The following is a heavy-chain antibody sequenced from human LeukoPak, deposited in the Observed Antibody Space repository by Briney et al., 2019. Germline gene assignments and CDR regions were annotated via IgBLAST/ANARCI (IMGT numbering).Heavy chain of an antibody. J-gene: IGHJ3*02. D-gene: IGHD5-12*01. CDR1: GYSFTNYW. Sequence: GESLKIFCKGSGYSFTNYWIGWVRQMPGEGLEWVGILYPGDSDTRYSPSFQGQVTISADKSISTVYLQWTSLKASDTAIYYCARPNTRGYASSFDIWGQGTMVTVSS. CDR2: LYPGDSDT. V-gene: IGHV5-51*01. CDR3: ARPNTRGYASSFDI.